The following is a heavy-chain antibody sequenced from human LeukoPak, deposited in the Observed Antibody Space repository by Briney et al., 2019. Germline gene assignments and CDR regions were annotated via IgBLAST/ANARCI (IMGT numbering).Heavy chain of an antibody. CDR3: ARYGSGSYYNLVPKPYFDY. CDR1: GGSISSYY. Sequence: SETLSLTCTVSGGSISSYYWSWIRQPPGKGLEWIGYIYYSGSTNYNPSLKSRVTISVDTSKNQFSLKLSSVTAADTAVYYCARYGSGSYYNLVPKPYFDYWGQGTLVTVSS. D-gene: IGHD3-10*01. V-gene: IGHV4-59*08. J-gene: IGHJ4*02. CDR2: IYYSGST.